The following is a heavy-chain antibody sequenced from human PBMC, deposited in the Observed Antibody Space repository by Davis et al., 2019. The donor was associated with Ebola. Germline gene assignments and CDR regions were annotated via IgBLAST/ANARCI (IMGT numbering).Heavy chain of an antibody. CDR3: AKDDYHSGSPFDY. Sequence: GESLKISCAASGFTFSSYAMHWVRQAQGKGLEWVAVISYDGSNKYYADSVKGRFTISRDNSKNTLYLQMNSLRAEDTAVYYCAKDDYHSGSPFDYWGQGTLVTVSS. D-gene: IGHD1-26*01. J-gene: IGHJ4*02. CDR2: ISYDGSNK. V-gene: IGHV3-30-3*01. CDR1: GFTFSSYA.